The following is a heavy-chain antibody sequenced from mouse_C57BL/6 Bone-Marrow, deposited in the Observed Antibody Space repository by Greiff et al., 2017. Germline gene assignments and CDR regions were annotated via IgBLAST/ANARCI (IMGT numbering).Heavy chain of an antibody. D-gene: IGHD2-4*01. CDR3: AGGDYDGVDY. CDR1: GYTFTSYW. J-gene: IGHJ2*01. V-gene: IGHV1-69*01. CDR2: IDPSDSYT. Sequence: VQLQQPGAELVMPGASVKLSCKASGYTFTSYWMHWVKQRPGQGLEWIGEIDPSDSYTNYNQKFKGKSTLTVDKSSSTAYMPLSSLTSEDSAVYYCAGGDYDGVDYWGQGTTLTVSS.